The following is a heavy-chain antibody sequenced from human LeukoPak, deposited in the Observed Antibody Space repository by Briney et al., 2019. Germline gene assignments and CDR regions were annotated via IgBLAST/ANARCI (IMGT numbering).Heavy chain of an antibody. CDR2: ISAYNGNT. J-gene: IGHJ5*02. V-gene: IGHV1-18*01. D-gene: IGHD1-26*01. Sequence: ASVKVSCKASGYTFTSYGISWVRQAPGQGLEWMGWISAYNGNTNYAQKLQGRVTMTTDTSTSTAYMELSSVTAADTAVYYCARGPRKLQWELLRSYSWFDPWGQGTLVTVSS. CDR3: ARGPRKLQWELLRSYSWFDP. CDR1: GYTFTSYG.